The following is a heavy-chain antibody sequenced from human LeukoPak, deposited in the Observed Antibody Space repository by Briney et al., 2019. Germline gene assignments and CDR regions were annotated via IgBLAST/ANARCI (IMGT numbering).Heavy chain of an antibody. V-gene: IGHV3-23*01. CDR2: ISGGGTST. CDR3: AREKIQLWLNNWFDP. CDR1: RFTFMKYA. Sequence: GGSLRFSCAASRFTFMKYAMSWVRPAPGKGLEWVSVISGGGTSTYYADSVKGRFTISRDNSKNTLYLQMNSLRAEDTAVYYCAREKIQLWLNNWFDPWGQGTLVTVSS. D-gene: IGHD5-18*01. J-gene: IGHJ5*02.